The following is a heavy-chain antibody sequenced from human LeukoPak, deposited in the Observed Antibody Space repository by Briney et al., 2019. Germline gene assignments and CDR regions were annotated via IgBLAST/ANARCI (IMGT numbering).Heavy chain of an antibody. Sequence: GGSLRLSCAASGFTFGMYAMSWVRQAPGKGLEWVSTLSGSGGSTYYADSVKGRFTISGDESKNTLSLQMNSLRPEDTAVYYCAKNAAGIVLMIYAPLDSWGQGTLVTVSS. J-gene: IGHJ4*02. D-gene: IGHD2-8*01. V-gene: IGHV3-23*01. CDR1: GFTFGMYA. CDR2: LSGSGGST. CDR3: AKNAAGIVLMIYAPLDS.